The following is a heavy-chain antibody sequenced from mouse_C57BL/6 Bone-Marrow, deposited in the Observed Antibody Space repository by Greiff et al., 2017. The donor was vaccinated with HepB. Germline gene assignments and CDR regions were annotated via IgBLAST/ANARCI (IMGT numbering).Heavy chain of an antibody. CDR1: GFTFSSYT. CDR3: ARRGLEDY. Sequence: EVQVVESGGGLVKPGGSLKLSCAASGFTFSSYTMSWVRQTPEKRLEWVATISGGGGNTYYPDSVKGRFTISRDNAKNTLYLQMSSLRSEDTALYYCARRGLEDYWGQGTTLTVSS. J-gene: IGHJ2*01. V-gene: IGHV5-9*01. CDR2: ISGGGGNT.